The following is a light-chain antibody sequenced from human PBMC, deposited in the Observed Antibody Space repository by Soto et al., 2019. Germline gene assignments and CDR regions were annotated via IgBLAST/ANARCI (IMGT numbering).Light chain of an antibody. V-gene: IGKV3-20*01. CDR1: QSVSRSS. Sequence: EIVLTQAPGTLSLSPGERATLSCRASQSVSRSSLAWFQEKPGQAPRLLIYHASDRATGIPDRFSGSGSGTDFTLTISRLEPEDFAVYYCQQYGSSPFTFGPGTKVDIK. CDR3: QQYGSSPFT. CDR2: HAS. J-gene: IGKJ3*01.